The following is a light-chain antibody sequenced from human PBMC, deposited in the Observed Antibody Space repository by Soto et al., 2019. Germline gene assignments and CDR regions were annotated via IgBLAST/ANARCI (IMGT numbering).Light chain of an antibody. CDR1: QSVNSN. V-gene: IGKV3-20*01. Sequence: EIVITQSPATLSLSPLERAALSFRASQSVNSNFARYQQKPGQAPRLLIYGASNRATGIPDRFSGSGSGTDFTLTISRLEPEDFAVYYCQQYGSSGTFGQGTKVDIK. J-gene: IGKJ1*01. CDR2: GAS. CDR3: QQYGSSGT.